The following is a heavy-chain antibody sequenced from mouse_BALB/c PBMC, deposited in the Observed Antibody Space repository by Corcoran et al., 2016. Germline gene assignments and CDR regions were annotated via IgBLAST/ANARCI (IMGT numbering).Heavy chain of an antibody. J-gene: IGHJ2*01. D-gene: IGHD2-4*01. V-gene: IGHV1S132*01. Sequence: QLKQSGAELVRPGASVKMSCKTSGYIFTSYWIQWVKQRCGQGLEWIERIYPGTGSTYYNEKFKGKATLTADKSSSTVYMQLSSLKSEDSAVYFCARGDYDYVLGYWGQGTTLTVSS. CDR3: ARGDYDYVLGY. CDR1: GYIFTSYW. CDR2: IYPGTGST.